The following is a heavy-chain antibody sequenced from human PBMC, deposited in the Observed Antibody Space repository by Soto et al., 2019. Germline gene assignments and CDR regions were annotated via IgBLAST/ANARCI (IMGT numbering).Heavy chain of an antibody. V-gene: IGHV4-31*03. CDR1: GDSITSGPYY. D-gene: IGHD2-15*01. J-gene: IGHJ4*02. CDR2: IYFRGNS. CDR3: ARSGGSNSWYGVFDF. Sequence: QVQLQESGPGLVKPSQTLSVICTVSGDSITSGPYYWSWVRQLPGRGLEWIGYIYFRGNSYYNPSLKSRITISLDRSKNQFSLELNSVTAADTAVYYCARSGGSNSWYGVFDFWGQGTLVNVSS.